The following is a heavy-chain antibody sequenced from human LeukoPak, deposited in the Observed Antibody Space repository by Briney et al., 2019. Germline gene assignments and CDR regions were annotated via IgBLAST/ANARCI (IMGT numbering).Heavy chain of an antibody. CDR2: IYYSGST. Sequence: SETLSLTCTVSGGSISSYYWSWLRQPPGKGLEWIGYIYYSGSTNYNPSLKSRVTISVDTSKNQFSLKLSSVTAADTAVYYCARWVAAAGPTGYWFDPWGQGTLVTVSS. J-gene: IGHJ5*02. CDR1: GGSISSYY. D-gene: IGHD6-13*01. CDR3: ARWVAAAGPTGYWFDP. V-gene: IGHV4-59*01.